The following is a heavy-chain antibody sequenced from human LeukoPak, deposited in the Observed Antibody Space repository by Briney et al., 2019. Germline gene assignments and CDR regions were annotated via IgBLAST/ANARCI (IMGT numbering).Heavy chain of an antibody. CDR2: TYYRSKWYN. V-gene: IGHV6-1*01. J-gene: IGHJ3*02. Sequence: SQTLSLTCAISGDSVSSNSAAWNWIRQSPSRGLGWLGRTYYRSKWYNDYAVSVKSRITINPDTSKNQFSLQLNSVTPEDTAVYYCARDGQWLVSNAFDIWGQGTMVTVSS. CDR3: ARDGQWLVSNAFDI. D-gene: IGHD6-19*01. CDR1: GDSVSSNSAA.